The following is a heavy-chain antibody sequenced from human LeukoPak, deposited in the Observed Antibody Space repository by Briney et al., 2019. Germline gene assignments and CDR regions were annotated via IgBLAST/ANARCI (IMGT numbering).Heavy chain of an antibody. CDR3: ARGKYDFWSGYYPYYYYYGMDV. CDR1: GFTFSSYW. D-gene: IGHD3-3*01. J-gene: IGHJ6*02. Sequence: QAGGSLRLSCAASGFTFSSYWMHWVRQAPGKGLVWVSRINSDGSSTSYADSVKGRFTISRDNAKNTLYLQMNSLRAEDTAVYYCARGKYDFWSGYYPYYYYYGMDVWGQGTTVTDSS. CDR2: INSDGSST. V-gene: IGHV3-74*01.